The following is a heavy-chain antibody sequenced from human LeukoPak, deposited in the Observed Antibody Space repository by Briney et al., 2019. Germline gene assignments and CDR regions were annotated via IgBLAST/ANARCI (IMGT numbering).Heavy chain of an antibody. J-gene: IGHJ4*02. V-gene: IGHV4-61*02. D-gene: IGHD3-3*01. Sequence: PSETLSLTCTVSGGSISSGSYYWSWIRQPAGKGLECIGRIYTSGSTNYNPSLKSRVTISVDTSKHQFSLKLSSVTAADTAVYYCARARTIFGVVIDYWGQGTLVTVPS. CDR3: ARARTIFGVVIDY. CDR2: IYTSGST. CDR1: GGSISSGSYY.